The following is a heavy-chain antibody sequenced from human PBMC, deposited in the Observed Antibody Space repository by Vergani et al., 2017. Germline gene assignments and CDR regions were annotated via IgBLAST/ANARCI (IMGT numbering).Heavy chain of an antibody. D-gene: IGHD1-26*01. CDR1: GGPFSSYA. CDR3: ARGRKWEQTYYFDY. CDR2: IIPIFGTA. V-gene: IGHV1-69*12. J-gene: IGHJ4*02. Sequence: QVQLVQSGAEVKKPGSSVKVSCKASGGPFSSYAISWVRQAPGQGLEWMGGIIPIFGTANYAQKFQGRVTLTADESTSTAYMELSSLRSEDTAVYYCARGRKWEQTYYFDYWGQGTLVTVSS.